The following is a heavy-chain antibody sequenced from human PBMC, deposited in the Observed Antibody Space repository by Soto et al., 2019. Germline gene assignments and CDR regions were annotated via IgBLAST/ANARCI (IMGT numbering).Heavy chain of an antibody. D-gene: IGHD2-8*02. CDR1: GGSFSDYS. CDR3: ATLPPRIVVVVSPITT. Sequence: SETLSLTCAVYGGSFSDYSWTWIRQPPGKALEWIGQISHSGITNYNPSLKSRVTMSVDKSNNQFSLKLTSVTAADTAIYYCATLPPRIVVVVSPITTWCQGTPVNVS. V-gene: IGHV4-34*01. CDR2: ISHSGIT. J-gene: IGHJ5*02.